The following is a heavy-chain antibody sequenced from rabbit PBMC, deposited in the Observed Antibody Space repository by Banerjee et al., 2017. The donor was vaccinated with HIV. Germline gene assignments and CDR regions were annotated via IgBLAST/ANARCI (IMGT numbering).Heavy chain of an antibody. V-gene: IGHV1S40*01. J-gene: IGHJ6*01. CDR3: ARETYDDYGNYDL. CDR1: GFSFSSSYY. D-gene: IGHD2-1*01. Sequence: QSLEESGGDLVKPGASLTLTCTASGFSFSSSYYMCWVRQAPGKGLEWIACIGSGSSGRTVYASWAKGRFTISKTSSTTVTLQMTSLTAADTATYFCARETYDDYGNYDLWGPGTLVTVS. CDR2: IGSGSSGRT.